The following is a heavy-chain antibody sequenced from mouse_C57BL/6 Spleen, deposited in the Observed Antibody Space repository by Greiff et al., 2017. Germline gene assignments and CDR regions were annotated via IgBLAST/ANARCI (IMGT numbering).Heavy chain of an antibody. CDR2: IWTGGGT. D-gene: IGHD2-3*01. Sequence: VQRVESGPGLVAPSQSLSITCTVSGFSLTSYAISWVRQPPGKGLEWLGVIWTGGGTNYNSALKSRLSISNDNSKSQVFLKMNSLQTDDTARYYCARRHDGCDYAMDYWGQGTSVTVSA. CDR3: ARRHDGCDYAMDY. CDR1: GFSLTSYA. V-gene: IGHV2-9-1*01. J-gene: IGHJ4*01.